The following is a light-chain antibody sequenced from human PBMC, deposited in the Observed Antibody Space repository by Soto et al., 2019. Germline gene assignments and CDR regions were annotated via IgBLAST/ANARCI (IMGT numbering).Light chain of an antibody. J-gene: IGKJ1*01. V-gene: IGKV1-5*01. CDR3: QQYNAYPWT. CDR2: DVS. Sequence: DIQMTQSPSTLSASVGDRVTITCRASQSISSWLAWYQQKPGKAPMLLMYDVSSLDSGVPSRFSGSGSGTEFTLTISRLQPDDFATYYCQQYNAYPWTFGQGTKVEIK. CDR1: QSISSW.